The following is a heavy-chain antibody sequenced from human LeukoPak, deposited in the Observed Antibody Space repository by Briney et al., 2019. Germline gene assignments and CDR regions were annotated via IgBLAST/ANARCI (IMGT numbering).Heavy chain of an antibody. Sequence: SETLSLTCAVYGGSFSGYYWSWIRQPPGKGLEWIGSIYYSGSTYYNPSLKSRVTISVDTSKNQFSLKLSSVTAADTAMYYCARDNQYNSASSDYGGTNFDSWGQGTLVTVSS. J-gene: IGHJ4*02. CDR2: IYYSGST. CDR3: ARDNQYNSASSDYGGTNFDS. CDR1: GGSFSGYY. V-gene: IGHV4-34*01. D-gene: IGHD4-17*01.